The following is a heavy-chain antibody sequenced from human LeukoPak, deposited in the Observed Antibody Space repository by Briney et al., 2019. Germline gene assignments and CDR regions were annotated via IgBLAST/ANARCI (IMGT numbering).Heavy chain of an antibody. J-gene: IGHJ5*02. D-gene: IGHD1-7*01. CDR1: GFTFSNYG. V-gene: IGHV3-30*03. CDR3: TREGMGTTFSAWFEP. CDR2: VSSDGSID. Sequence: GGSLRLSCAASGFTFSNYGMHWVRQAPGKGLEWVAVVSSDGSIDYYADSLRGRFTVSRDNSKNTMFLQFNTLRQEDTAVYYCTREGMGTTFSAWFEPWGQGTLVTVSS.